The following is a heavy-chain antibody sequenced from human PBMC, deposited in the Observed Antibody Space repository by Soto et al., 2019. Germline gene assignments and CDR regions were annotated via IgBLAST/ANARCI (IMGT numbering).Heavy chain of an antibody. CDR3: ARDHYDFWSGYEYYFDY. D-gene: IGHD3-3*01. Sequence: GGSLRLSCAASGFTFSSYWMSWVRQAPGKGLEWVANIKQDGSEKYYVDSVKGRFTISRDNAKNSLYLQMNSLRAEDTAVYYCARDHYDFWSGYEYYFDYWGQGTLVTVSS. CDR1: GFTFSSYW. CDR2: IKQDGSEK. J-gene: IGHJ4*02. V-gene: IGHV3-7*05.